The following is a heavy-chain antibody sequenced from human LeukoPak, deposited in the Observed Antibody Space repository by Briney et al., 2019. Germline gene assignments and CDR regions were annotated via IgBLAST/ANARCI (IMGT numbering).Heavy chain of an antibody. CDR1: GGSFSGYY. D-gene: IGHD3-3*01. CDR3: AKGIPPYYDFWSGQRGTYWFDP. J-gene: IGHJ5*02. CDR2: INHSGST. V-gene: IGHV4-34*01. Sequence: SETLSLTCAVYGGSFSGYYWSWIRQPPGKGLEWIGEINHSGSTNYNPSLKSRVTISVDTSKNQFSLKLSSVTAADTAVYYCAKGIPPYYDFWSGQRGTYWFDPWGQGTLVTVSS.